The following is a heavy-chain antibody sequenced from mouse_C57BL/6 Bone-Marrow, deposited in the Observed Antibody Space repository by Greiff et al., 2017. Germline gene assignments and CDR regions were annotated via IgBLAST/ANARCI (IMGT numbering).Heavy chain of an antibody. V-gene: IGHV1-9*01. D-gene: IGHD1-1*01. Sequence: QVQLQQSGAELMKPGASVKLSCKATGYTFTGYWIEWVKQRPGHGLEWIGEILPGSGSTNYNEKFKGKATFTADTSSNTAYMHLSSLTTEDSAIYYCARKGYSSYLYAMDYWGQGTSVTVSS. CDR1: GYTFTGYW. CDR2: ILPGSGST. J-gene: IGHJ4*01. CDR3: ARKGYSSYLYAMDY.